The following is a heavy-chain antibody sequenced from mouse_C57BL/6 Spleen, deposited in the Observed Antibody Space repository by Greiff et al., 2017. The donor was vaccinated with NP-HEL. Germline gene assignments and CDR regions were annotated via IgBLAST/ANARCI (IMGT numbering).Heavy chain of an antibody. J-gene: IGHJ2*01. V-gene: IGHV5-6*01. D-gene: IGHD2-3*01. Sequence: VQLKQSGGDLVKPGGSLKLSCAASGFTFSSYGMSWVRQTPDKRLEWVATISSGGSYTYYPDSVKGRFTISRDNAKNTLYLQMSSLKSEDTAMYYCARHVSGYYDYWGQGTTLTVSS. CDR3: ARHVSGYYDY. CDR1: GFTFSSYG. CDR2: ISSGGSYT.